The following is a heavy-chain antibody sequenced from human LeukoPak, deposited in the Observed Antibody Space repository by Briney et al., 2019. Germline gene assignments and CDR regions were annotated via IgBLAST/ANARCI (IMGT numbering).Heavy chain of an antibody. D-gene: IGHD3-10*01. CDR1: GFTFSSYA. J-gene: IGHJ4*02. Sequence: QPGGSLRLSCAASGFTFSSYAMSWVRQAPGKGLEWVSAISGSGGSTYYADSVKGRFTISRDNSKNTLYLQMNSLRADDTAVFFCRASHHDRSNYFPLLFFENWGQGTLVTVSS. CDR2: ISGSGGST. V-gene: IGHV3-23*01. CDR3: RASHHDRSNYFPLLFFEN.